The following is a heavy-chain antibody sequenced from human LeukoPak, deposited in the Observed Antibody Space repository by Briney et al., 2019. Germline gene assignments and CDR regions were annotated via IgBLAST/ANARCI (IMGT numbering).Heavy chain of an antibody. V-gene: IGHV3-11*01. J-gene: IGHJ5*02. Sequence: GGSLRLSCAASGFTFSDYYMSWIRKAPGKGLKWVSYISSSGSTIYYADSVKGRFTISRDNAKNSLYLQMNSLRAEDTAVYYCARDSSSWPPNWFDPWGQGTLVTVSS. CDR2: ISSSGSTI. CDR3: ARDSSSWPPNWFDP. D-gene: IGHD6-13*01. CDR1: GFTFSDYY.